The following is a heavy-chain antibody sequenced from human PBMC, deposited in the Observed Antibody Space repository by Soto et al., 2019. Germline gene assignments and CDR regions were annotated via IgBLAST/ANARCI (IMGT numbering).Heavy chain of an antibody. Sequence: QVQLVESGGGVVQPGRSLRLSCAASGFTFSSYGMHWVRQAPGKGLEWVAVISYDGSNKYYADSVKGRFTISRDNSKNTLYLQINSLRAEDTVVYYCAKDHHGGNSAFDYWGQGTLVTVSS. CDR3: AKDHHGGNSAFDY. CDR2: ISYDGSNK. D-gene: IGHD2-21*02. J-gene: IGHJ4*02. CDR1: GFTFSSYG. V-gene: IGHV3-30*18.